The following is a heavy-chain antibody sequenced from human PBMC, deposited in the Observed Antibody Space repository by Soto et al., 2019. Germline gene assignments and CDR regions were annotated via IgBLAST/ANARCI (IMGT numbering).Heavy chain of an antibody. V-gene: IGHV4-59*01. CDR1: GGSMSRYY. J-gene: IGHJ6*01. CDR2: IYYSGST. Sequence: LSLTGTVSGGSMSRYYWSWIRQPPGKGLEWIGYIYYSGSTNYNPSLKSRVTISVETSKNPSPLKLRSVPAEDTAVYSSASAQAYYGWGSYFHYGLDGWGQGTRVPVSS. D-gene: IGHD3-10*01. CDR3: ASAQAYYGWGSYFHYGLDG.